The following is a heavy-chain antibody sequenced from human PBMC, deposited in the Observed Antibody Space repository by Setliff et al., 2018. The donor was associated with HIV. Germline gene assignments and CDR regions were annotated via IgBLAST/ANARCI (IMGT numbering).Heavy chain of an antibody. J-gene: IGHJ6*03. D-gene: IGHD2-21*01. CDR3: ARAPRSPLRWRDNLLSSSSFFMDV. Sequence: GESLKISCQGSGYSFTSYWIGWVRQLPGKGLEWMGIIYPGDSDTRYSPSFQGQVTFSADKSISAVYLQWDSLKASDSAIYYCARAPRSPLRWRDNLLSSSSFFMDVWGKGTTVTV. CDR2: IYPGDSDT. V-gene: IGHV5-51*01. CDR1: GYSFTSYW.